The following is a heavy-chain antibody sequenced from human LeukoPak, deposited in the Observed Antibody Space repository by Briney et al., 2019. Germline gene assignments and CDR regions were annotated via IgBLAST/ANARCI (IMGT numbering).Heavy chain of an antibody. CDR1: GFTFSSCA. J-gene: IGHJ4*02. CDR2: ISGSGAST. D-gene: IGHD6-13*01. CDR3: AKDPTGWLAAVGVYFDC. V-gene: IGHV3-23*01. Sequence: PGGSLRLSCAASGFTFSSCAMSWVRQAPGKGLEWVSAISGSGASTYYADSVKGRFTISRDNSKNTVYLQMNSQRAEDTAVYYCAKDPTGWLAAVGVYFDCWGQGTLVTVYS.